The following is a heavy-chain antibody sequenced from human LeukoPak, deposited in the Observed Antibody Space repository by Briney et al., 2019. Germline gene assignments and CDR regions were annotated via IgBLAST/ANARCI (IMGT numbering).Heavy chain of an antibody. CDR3: AKAKDYYDTYYFDY. V-gene: IGHV3-30*02. D-gene: IGHD3-22*01. Sequence: GGSLRLSCAASGFTFSSYGMHWVRQAPGKGLEWVTFIRYDGSKKYYADSVKGRFTISRDNAKNSLYLQMNSLRAEDMALYYCAKAKDYYDTYYFDYWGRGTLVTVSS. CDR1: GFTFSSYG. CDR2: IRYDGSKK. J-gene: IGHJ4*02.